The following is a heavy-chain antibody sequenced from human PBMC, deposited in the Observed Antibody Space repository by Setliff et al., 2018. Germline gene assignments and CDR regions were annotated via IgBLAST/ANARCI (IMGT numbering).Heavy chain of an antibody. Sequence: SVKVSCKASGGTFSSYAISWVRQAPGQGLEWMGGIIPVFGTANYAQKFQGRVTITADESTSTAYMELSSLRSEDTAVYYCARDLFRTTIDDYGDYAFYGMDVWGQGTTVTVSS. J-gene: IGHJ6*02. CDR3: ARDLFRTTIDDYGDYAFYGMDV. CDR1: GGTFSSYA. V-gene: IGHV1-69*13. CDR2: IIPVFGTA. D-gene: IGHD4-17*01.